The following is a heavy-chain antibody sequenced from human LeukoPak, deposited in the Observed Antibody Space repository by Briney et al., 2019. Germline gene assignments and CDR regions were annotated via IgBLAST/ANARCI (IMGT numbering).Heavy chain of an antibody. J-gene: IGHJ4*02. CDR1: GGSISSGGSY. V-gene: IGHV4-31*03. Sequence: PSQTLSLTCTVSGGSISSGGSYWSWIRQHPGKGLEWIGYIYYSGSTYYNPSLKSRVTISVDTSKNQFSLKLSSVTAADTAVYYCARERPFPEGSGYYYYFDYWGQGTLVTVSS. CDR3: ARERPFPEGSGYYYYFDY. D-gene: IGHD3-22*01. CDR2: IYYSGST.